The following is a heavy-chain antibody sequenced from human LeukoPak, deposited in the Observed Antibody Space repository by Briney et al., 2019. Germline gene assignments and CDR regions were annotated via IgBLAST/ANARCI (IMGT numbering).Heavy chain of an antibody. CDR1: GGSISSGGYS. V-gene: IGHV4-30-2*02. CDR3: ARSGKSAYILDY. CDR2: TYHSGST. Sequence: SQTLSLTCAVSGGSISSGGYSWSWIRQPPGKGLEWIGYTYHSGSTYYNPSLKSRVTISVDTSKNQFSLKLSSVTAADTAVYYCARSGKSAYILDYWGQGTLVTVSS. J-gene: IGHJ4*02. D-gene: IGHD3-16*01.